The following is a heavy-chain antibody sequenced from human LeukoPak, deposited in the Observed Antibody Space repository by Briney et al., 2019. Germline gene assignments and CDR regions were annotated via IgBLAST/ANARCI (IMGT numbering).Heavy chain of an antibody. CDR2: IYYSGST. CDR1: GGSISSYY. CDR3: ARGLRGYYSDY. Sequence: SETLSLTCTVSGGSISSYYWSWIRQPPGKGLEWLGYIYYSGSTKYNPSLKSRVTISVDTSKNQFSLNLSSVTAADTAVYCCARGLRGYYSDYWGQGTLVTVSS. V-gene: IGHV4-59*01. D-gene: IGHD3-22*01. J-gene: IGHJ4*02.